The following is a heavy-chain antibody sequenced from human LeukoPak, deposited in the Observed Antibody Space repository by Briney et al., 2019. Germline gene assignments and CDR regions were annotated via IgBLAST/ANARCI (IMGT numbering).Heavy chain of an antibody. CDR1: GFTFSSYC. V-gene: IGHV3-7*03. J-gene: IGHJ4*02. CDR3: AREPEASLDY. CDR2: IKQDRSEK. Sequence: GGSLRLSCAASGFTFSSYCMSWVRQAPGKGLEWVANIKQDRSEKYYVDSVKGRFAISRDNAKNSLYLQMNSLRAEDTAVYYCAREPEASLDYWGQGTLVTVSS. D-gene: IGHD1-14*01.